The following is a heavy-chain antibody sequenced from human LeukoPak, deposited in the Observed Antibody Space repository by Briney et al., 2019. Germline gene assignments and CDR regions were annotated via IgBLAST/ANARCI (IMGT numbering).Heavy chain of an antibody. CDR2: IYYRGST. Sequence: SETLSLTCTVSGGSISSSSFYWGWIRQPPGKGLEWIGSIYYRGSTYYNPSLKSRVTISVDMSENQVSLKLRPVTAADTAVYYCTEFYFDRSGYANYWGQGTLVTVSS. V-gene: IGHV4-39*01. D-gene: IGHD3-22*01. CDR3: TEFYFDRSGYANY. J-gene: IGHJ4*02. CDR1: GGSISSSSFY.